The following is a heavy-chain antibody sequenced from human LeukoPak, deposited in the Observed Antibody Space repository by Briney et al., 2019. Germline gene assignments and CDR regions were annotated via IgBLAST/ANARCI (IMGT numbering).Heavy chain of an antibody. J-gene: IGHJ4*02. D-gene: IGHD6-13*01. CDR1: GYTFTSYG. V-gene: IGHV1-18*01. CDR2: ISAYNGNT. CDR3: ASHVQPSRPFDY. Sequence: ASVTVSCKASGYTFTSYGISWVRQAPGQGLEWMGWISAYNGNTNYAQKLQGRATMTTDTSTSTAYMELRSLRSDDTAVYYCASHVQPSRPFDYWGQGTLVTVSS.